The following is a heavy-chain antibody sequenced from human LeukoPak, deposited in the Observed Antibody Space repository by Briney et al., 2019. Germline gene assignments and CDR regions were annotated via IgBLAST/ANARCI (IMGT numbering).Heavy chain of an antibody. D-gene: IGHD3-22*01. Sequence: ASVKVSCKASGYTYTSYGISWVRQAPGQGLEWMGWISAYNGNTNYAQNLQGRVTMTTETSTSTAYMDLRSLRSDDTAVYYCARPLYYDSTGYHQYYFDHWGQGTLVTVSS. J-gene: IGHJ4*02. CDR2: ISAYNGNT. V-gene: IGHV1-18*01. CDR1: GYTYTSYG. CDR3: ARPLYYDSTGYHQYYFDH.